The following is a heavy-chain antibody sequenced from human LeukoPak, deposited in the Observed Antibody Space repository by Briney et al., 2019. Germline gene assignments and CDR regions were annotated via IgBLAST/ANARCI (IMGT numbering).Heavy chain of an antibody. Sequence: PGGSLRLSCAASGSTFSSYGMHWVRQAPGKGLEWVAVISYDGSNKYYADSVKGRFTISRDNSKNTLYLQMNSLRAEDTAVYYCAKDLMAVVSRGGLFDYWGQGTLVTVSS. CDR3: AKDLMAVVSRGGLFDY. CDR1: GSTFSSYG. CDR2: ISYDGSNK. V-gene: IGHV3-30*18. D-gene: IGHD2-15*01. J-gene: IGHJ4*02.